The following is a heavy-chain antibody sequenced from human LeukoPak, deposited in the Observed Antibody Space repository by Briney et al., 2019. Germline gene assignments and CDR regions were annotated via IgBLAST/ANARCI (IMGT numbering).Heavy chain of an antibody. J-gene: IGHJ6*02. Sequence: SETLSLTCSVSGGSISTYYWSWIRQSPGKGLEWIGYIYYTGTTNYNPSLRSRVTISVDTSRNQFPLRLSSVTAADTAVYYCAREDPQTTVPEGMDVWGHGTTVIVSS. D-gene: IGHD4-17*01. CDR2: IYYTGTT. CDR1: GGSISTYY. CDR3: AREDPQTTVPEGMDV. V-gene: IGHV4-59*01.